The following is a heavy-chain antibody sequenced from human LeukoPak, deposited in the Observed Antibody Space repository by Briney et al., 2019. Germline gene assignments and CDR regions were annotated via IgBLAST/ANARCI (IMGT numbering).Heavy chain of an antibody. D-gene: IGHD1-1*01. CDR1: GGSISSSSYY. V-gene: IGHV4-39*07. CDR2: IYYSGST. Sequence: SETLSLTCTVSGGSISSSSYYWGWIRQPPGKGLEWIGSIYYSGSTYYNPSLKSRVTISVVTSKNQFSLKVSSVTAADTAVYYCARRREGYFDLWGQGTLVTVSS. J-gene: IGHJ5*02. CDR3: ARRREGYFDL.